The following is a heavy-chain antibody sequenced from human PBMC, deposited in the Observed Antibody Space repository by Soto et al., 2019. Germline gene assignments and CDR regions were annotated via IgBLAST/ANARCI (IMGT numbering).Heavy chain of an antibody. J-gene: IGHJ6*02. CDR2: ISSRGDRT. V-gene: IGHV3-23*01. CDR1: GFTFSRYA. CDR3: AKETGYRYGFQPNALDV. D-gene: IGHD5-18*01. Sequence: GWSLRLSCAGSGFTFSRYAMNWVRQAPGKGLEWVSIISSRGDRTSYAESVKGRFTIPRDDSKNTLFLHMNSLGAEDTAVYYCAKETGYRYGFQPNALDVWGQGTTVTV.